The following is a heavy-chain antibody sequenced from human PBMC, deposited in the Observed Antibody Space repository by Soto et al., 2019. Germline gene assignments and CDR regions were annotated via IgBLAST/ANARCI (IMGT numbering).Heavy chain of an antibody. CDR3: AKDPRVSFDP. Sequence: SLRLSCAASGFTFSTFAMSWVRQAPGKGLEWVSAISASGGSTYYADSVKGRFTISRDNSNNTLYLQMNSLRVEDTAVYYCAKDPRVSFDPWGQGTLVTVSS. J-gene: IGHJ5*02. CDR1: GFTFSTFA. CDR2: ISASGGST. V-gene: IGHV3-23*01.